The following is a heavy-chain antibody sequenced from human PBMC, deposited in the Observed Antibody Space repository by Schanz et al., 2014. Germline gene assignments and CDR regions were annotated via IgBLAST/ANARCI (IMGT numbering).Heavy chain of an antibody. V-gene: IGHV3-7*01. J-gene: IGHJ4*02. CDR2: IKQDGSAK. CDR1: GFTFSRYW. Sequence: EVQLVESGGGLVQPGGSLRLCCVASGFTFSRYWMTWVRQAPGKGLEWVANIKQDGSAKNYVDSVKGRFTISRDNPKNSLCLQMNSLRAEDTAVYYCARDKYDYGAPRNSDSWGQGTLVTVSS. CDR3: ARDKYDYGAPRNSDS. D-gene: IGHD4-17*01.